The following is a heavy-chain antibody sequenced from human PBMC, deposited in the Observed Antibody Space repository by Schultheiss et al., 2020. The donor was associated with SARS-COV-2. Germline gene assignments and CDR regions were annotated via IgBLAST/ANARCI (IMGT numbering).Heavy chain of an antibody. CDR1: GYTFTSYG. V-gene: IGHV1-18*01. D-gene: IGHD6-19*01. J-gene: IGHJ6*02. CDR3: ARESVAVAGLSFYYGMDV. Sequence: ASVKVSCKASGYTFTSYGISWVRQAPGQGLEWMGWISAYNGNTNYAQKLQGRVTMTTDTSTSTAYMELSRLRSDDTAVYYCARESVAVAGLSFYYGMDVWGQGTTVTVSS. CDR2: ISAYNGNT.